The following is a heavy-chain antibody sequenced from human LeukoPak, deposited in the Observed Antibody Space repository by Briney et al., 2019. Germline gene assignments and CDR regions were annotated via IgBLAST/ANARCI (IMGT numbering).Heavy chain of an antibody. D-gene: IGHD2-15*01. CDR1: GYSFTSYW. CDR3: ARLGYCSGGSCYFHYYYYYAMDV. V-gene: IGHV5-51*01. J-gene: IGHJ6*02. CDR2: IYPGDSDT. Sequence: AASLKISCKGSGYSFTSYWNCWGRQMPGEGLEWRMIIYPGDSDTRYNPSLQGQVTISADKSINTAYLQWSSLKASDTAMYYCARLGYCSGGSCYFHYYYYYAMDVWGQGTTVTVSS.